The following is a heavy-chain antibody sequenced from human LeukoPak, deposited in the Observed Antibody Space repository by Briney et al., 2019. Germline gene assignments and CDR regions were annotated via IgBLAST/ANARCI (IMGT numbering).Heavy chain of an antibody. CDR2: IIPILGIA. D-gene: IGHD5-24*01. CDR1: GGTFSSYA. J-gene: IGHJ4*02. CDR3: ARAPRSRDGYTREDY. V-gene: IGHV1-69*10. Sequence: GASVTVSCKASGGTFSSYAISWVRQAPGQGLEWMGRIIPILGIANYAQKFQGRVTITADKSTSTAYMELSSLRSEDTAVYYCARAPRSRDGYTREDYWGQGTLVTVSS.